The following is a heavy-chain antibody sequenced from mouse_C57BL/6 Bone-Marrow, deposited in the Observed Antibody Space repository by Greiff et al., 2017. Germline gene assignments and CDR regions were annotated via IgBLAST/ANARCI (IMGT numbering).Heavy chain of an antibody. CDR2: ISGGGGNT. Sequence: EVQRVESGGGLVKPGGSLKLSCAASGFTFSSYTMSWVRQTPEKRLEWVATISGGGGNTYYPDSVKGRFTISRDNAKNTLYLQMSSLRSEDTALYYCASYGNYQFAYWGQGTLVTVSA. J-gene: IGHJ3*01. CDR3: ASYGNYQFAY. CDR1: GFTFSSYT. V-gene: IGHV5-9*01. D-gene: IGHD2-1*01.